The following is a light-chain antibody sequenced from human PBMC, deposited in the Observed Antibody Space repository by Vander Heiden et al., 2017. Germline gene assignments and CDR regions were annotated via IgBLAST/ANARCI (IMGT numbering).Light chain of an antibody. Sequence: QSALTQPASVSGSPGQSITISCTGTSSDIGEYNYVSWYQQHPGKAPKLIIFDVSDRPSGISNRFSGSKSGNTATLTISGLQTEDEAKYHCSSYTSSSTLVFGTGTEVTVL. J-gene: IGLJ1*01. CDR2: DVS. CDR3: SSYTSSSTLV. CDR1: SSDIGEYNY. V-gene: IGLV2-14*03.